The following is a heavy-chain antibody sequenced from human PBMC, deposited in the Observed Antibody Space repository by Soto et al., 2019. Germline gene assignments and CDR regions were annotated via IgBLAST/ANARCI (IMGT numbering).Heavy chain of an antibody. V-gene: IGHV3-23*01. J-gene: IGHJ4*02. CDR1: GFTFSSYA. CDR2: ISGSGGST. CDR3: AREPLSEEEHEI. D-gene: IGHD3-16*01. Sequence: GGSLRLSCAASGFTFSSYAMSWVRQAPGKGLEWVSAISGSGGSTYYADSVKGRFTISRDNSKNTLYLQMNSLRAEDTALYYCAREPLSEEEHEIWGQGTLVTVSS.